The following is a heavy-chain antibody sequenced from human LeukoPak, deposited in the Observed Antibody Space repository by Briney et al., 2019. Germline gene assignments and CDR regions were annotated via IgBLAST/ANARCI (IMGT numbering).Heavy chain of an antibody. J-gene: IGHJ4*02. CDR3: ARVGYSYGMRFDY. CDR2: IYHSGST. D-gene: IGHD5-18*01. Sequence: PSQTLSLTCAVSGGSISSGGYSWSWIRQPPGKGLEWIGYIYHSGSTYYNPSLKSRVTISVDTSKNQFSLKLSSVTAADTAVYYCARVGYSYGMRFDYWGQGTLVTVSS. CDR1: GGSISSGGYS. V-gene: IGHV4-30-2*01.